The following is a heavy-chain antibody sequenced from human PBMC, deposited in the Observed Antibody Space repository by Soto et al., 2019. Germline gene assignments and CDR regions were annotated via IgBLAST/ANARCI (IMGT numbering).Heavy chain of an antibody. Sequence: QVQLVQSGVEVKKPGSSVKISCKASGGTFSSYAISWMRQAPGQGLEWMGGIIPIFGTANYAQKFQGRVTITADESTSTAYMELSSLRSADTAVYYCARENDSSGLSHAFDLWGQGTKVTVSS. D-gene: IGHD3-22*01. CDR1: GGTFSSYA. J-gene: IGHJ3*01. CDR2: IIPIFGTA. CDR3: ARENDSSGLSHAFDL. V-gene: IGHV1-69*01.